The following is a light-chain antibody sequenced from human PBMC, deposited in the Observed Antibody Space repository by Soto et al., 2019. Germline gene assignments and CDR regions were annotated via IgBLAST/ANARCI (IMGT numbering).Light chain of an antibody. CDR3: LQDYNYPLT. V-gene: IGKV1-6*01. Sequence: AIRMTQSPSSLSASVGDRVIITCRASQGIRNDLGWYQQKPGKAPKLLIYGASSLQSGVPSRFSGSGSGTDFTLTIISLQPEDFATYYCLQDYNYPLTFGGGTKVEIK. J-gene: IGKJ4*01. CDR2: GAS. CDR1: QGIRND.